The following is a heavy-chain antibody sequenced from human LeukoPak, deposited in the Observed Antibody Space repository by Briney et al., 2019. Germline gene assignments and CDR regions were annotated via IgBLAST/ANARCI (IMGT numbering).Heavy chain of an antibody. J-gene: IGHJ4*02. CDR2: ISSSGSTI. V-gene: IGHV3-11*01. CDR3: ARGAYYDILTGYSPSPFDY. Sequence: GGSLRLSCAASGFTFSDYYMSWIRQAAGKGLEWVSYISSSGSTIYYADSVKGRFTISRDNAKNSLYLQMNSLRAEDTAVYYCARGAYYDILTGYSPSPFDYWGQGTLVTVSS. CDR1: GFTFSDYY. D-gene: IGHD3-9*01.